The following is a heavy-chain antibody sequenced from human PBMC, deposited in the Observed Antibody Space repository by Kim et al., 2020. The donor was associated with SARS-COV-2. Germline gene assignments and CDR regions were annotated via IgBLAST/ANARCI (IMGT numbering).Heavy chain of an antibody. CDR2: IYYSGST. CDR1: GGSISSSSYY. Sequence: SETLSLTCTVSGGSISSSSYYWGWIRQPPGKGLEWIGSIYYSGSTYYNPSLKSRVTISVDTSKNQFSLKLSSVTAADTAVYYCASQVGIVVVVAANPFDYWGQGTLVTVSS. V-gene: IGHV4-39*01. CDR3: ASQVGIVVVVAANPFDY. D-gene: IGHD2-15*01. J-gene: IGHJ4*02.